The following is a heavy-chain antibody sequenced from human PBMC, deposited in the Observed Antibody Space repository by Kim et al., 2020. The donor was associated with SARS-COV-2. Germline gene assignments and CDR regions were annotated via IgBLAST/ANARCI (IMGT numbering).Heavy chain of an antibody. V-gene: IGHV1-69*13. CDR2: IIPIFGTA. J-gene: IGHJ6*02. CDR3: ANRNSGSPIQSGMDV. Sequence: SVKVSCKASGGTFSSYAISWVRQAPGQGLEWMGGIIPIFGTANYAQKFQGRVTITADESTSTAYMELSSLRSEDTAVYYCANRNSGSPIQSGMDVWGQGTTVTVSS. CDR1: GGTFSSYA. D-gene: IGHD3-10*01.